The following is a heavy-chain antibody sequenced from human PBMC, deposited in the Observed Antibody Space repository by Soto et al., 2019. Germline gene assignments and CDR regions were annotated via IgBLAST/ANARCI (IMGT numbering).Heavy chain of an antibody. Sequence: AVNVTCKASGYTFTSYYMHWVRQAPLQGLEWMGIINPSGGSTSYAQKFQGRVTMTRDTSTSTVYMELSSLRSEDTAVYYCARGKADYGDYGYFDYWGQGNLVTVSS. CDR3: ARGKADYGDYGYFDY. CDR1: GYTFTSYY. D-gene: IGHD4-17*01. CDR2: INPSGGST. J-gene: IGHJ4*02. V-gene: IGHV1-46*01.